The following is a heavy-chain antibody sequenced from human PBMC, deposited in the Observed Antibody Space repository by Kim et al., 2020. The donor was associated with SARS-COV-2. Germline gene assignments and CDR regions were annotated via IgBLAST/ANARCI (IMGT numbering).Heavy chain of an antibody. Sequence: SETLSLTCAVFGGSFSGYYWNWIRQPPGKGLEWIGEIHHSGSTNYNPSLKSRVTMSVDTSKNQFFLKRSSLTAADTAVYYCARGGRGYSRPWGQGTLVTVSS. J-gene: IGHJ5*02. V-gene: IGHV4-34*01. CDR2: IHHSGST. CDR1: GGSFSGYY. D-gene: IGHD2-15*01. CDR3: ARGGRGYSRP.